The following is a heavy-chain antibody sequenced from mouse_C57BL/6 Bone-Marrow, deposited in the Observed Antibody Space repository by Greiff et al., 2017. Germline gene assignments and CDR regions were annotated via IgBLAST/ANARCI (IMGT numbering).Heavy chain of an antibody. Sequence: EVQGVESGGDLVKPGGSLKLSCAASGFTFSSYGMSWVRQTPDKRLEWVATISSGGSYTDYPDSVKGRITISRDNAKNTLYLQMSSLKSEDTAMYYCAGGSILYYYAMDYWGQGTSVTVSS. CDR3: AGGSILYYYAMDY. J-gene: IGHJ4*01. D-gene: IGHD1-1*01. V-gene: IGHV5-6*01. CDR2: ISSGGSYT. CDR1: GFTFSSYG.